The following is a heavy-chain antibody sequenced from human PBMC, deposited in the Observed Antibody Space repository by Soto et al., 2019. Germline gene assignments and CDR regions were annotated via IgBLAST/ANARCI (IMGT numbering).Heavy chain of an antibody. CDR2: ISGSGGST. Sequence: HPGGSLRLSCAASGFTFSSYAMSWVRQAPGKGLEWVSAISGSGGSTYYADSVKGRFTISRDNSKNTLYLQMNSLRAEDTAVYYCAKDVCGGDCYFDYWGQGTLVTVSS. D-gene: IGHD2-21*02. J-gene: IGHJ4*02. CDR3: AKDVCGGDCYFDY. CDR1: GFTFSSYA. V-gene: IGHV3-23*01.